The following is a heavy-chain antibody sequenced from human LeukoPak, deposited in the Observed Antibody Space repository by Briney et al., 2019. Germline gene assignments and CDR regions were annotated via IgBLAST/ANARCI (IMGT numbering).Heavy chain of an antibody. CDR2: INHSGST. V-gene: IGHV4-34*01. Sequence: PSETLSLTCAVYGGSFSGYYWSWIRHPPGKGLEWIGEINHSGSTNYNPSLKSRFTISVDTSKNQFSLKLSSVTAADTAVYYCASLWPYQLSAFDIWGQGTMVTVSS. D-gene: IGHD2-2*01. J-gene: IGHJ3*02. CDR3: ASLWPYQLSAFDI. CDR1: GGSFSGYY.